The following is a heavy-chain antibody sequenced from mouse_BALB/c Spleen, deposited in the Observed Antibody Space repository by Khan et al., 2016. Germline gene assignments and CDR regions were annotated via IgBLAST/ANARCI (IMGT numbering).Heavy chain of an antibody. CDR3: VPDGHYAY. D-gene: IGHD2-3*01. CDR1: GYSFTDYF. J-gene: IGHJ3*01. V-gene: IGHV1-37*01. CDR2: IDPYSGDT. Sequence: VQLQQSGPELVKPGASVKISCKASGYSFTDYFMNWVKQSHSKSLEWIGRIDPYSGDTFYNQKFKGKATLTVDKSSTTAHMDLLSLTSEDSAVYYCVPDGHYAYWGQGTLVTVSA.